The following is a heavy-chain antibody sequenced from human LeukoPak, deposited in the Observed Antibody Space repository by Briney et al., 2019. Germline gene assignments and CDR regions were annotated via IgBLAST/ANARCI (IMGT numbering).Heavy chain of an antibody. J-gene: IGHJ4*02. V-gene: IGHV1-46*01. CDR2: INPSGGST. D-gene: IGHD3-22*01. Sequence: GASVKVSCKASGYTFTSYYMHWVRQAPGQGLEWMGIINPSGGSTSYAQKFQGRVTMTRDTSTSTVYMELSSLRSEDTAVYYCAKGSYYDNSGYYYFDYWGQGTLVTVSS. CDR3: AKGSYYDNSGYYYFDY. CDR1: GYTFTSYY.